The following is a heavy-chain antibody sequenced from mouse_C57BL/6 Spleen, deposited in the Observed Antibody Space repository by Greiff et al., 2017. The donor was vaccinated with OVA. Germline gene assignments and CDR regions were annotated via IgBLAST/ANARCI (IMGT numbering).Heavy chain of an antibody. D-gene: IGHD2-4*01. Sequence: QVQLQQSGAELVMPGASVKLSCKASGYTFTSYWMHWVKQRPGQGLEWIGEIDPSDSYTNYNQKFKGKSTLTVDKSSSTAYMQLSSLTSEDSAVYYCARKGYYDYDWFAYWGQGTLVTVSA. V-gene: IGHV1-69*01. J-gene: IGHJ3*01. CDR1: GYTFTSYW. CDR2: IDPSDSYT. CDR3: ARKGYYDYDWFAY.